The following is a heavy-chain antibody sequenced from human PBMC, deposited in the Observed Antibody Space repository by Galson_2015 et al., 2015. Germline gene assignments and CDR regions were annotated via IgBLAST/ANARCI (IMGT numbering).Heavy chain of an antibody. CDR3: ARDRGNSGYDFDY. CDR1: EFSFSSYW. J-gene: IGHJ4*02. D-gene: IGHD5-12*01. Sequence: SLRLSCAASEFSFSSYWMHWVRQAPGKGLVWVSRINSHGSTTSYADSVRGRFTISRGNAKSTLYLQMNSLRADDTAVYFCARDRGNSGYDFDYWGQGTLVTVSS. V-gene: IGHV3-74*01. CDR2: INSHGSTT.